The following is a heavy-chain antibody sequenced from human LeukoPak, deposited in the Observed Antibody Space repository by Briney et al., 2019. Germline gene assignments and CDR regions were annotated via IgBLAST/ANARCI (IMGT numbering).Heavy chain of an antibody. J-gene: IGHJ6*02. CDR2: MNPNSGNT. CDR1: GYTSTSYD. CDR3: ARTTVSTYYYYGMDV. Sequence: ASVKVSCKASGYTSTSYDINWVRQATGQGLEWMGWMNPNSGNTGYAQKFQGRVTMTRNTSISTAYMDLSSLRSEDTAVYYCARTTVSTYYYYGMDVWGQGTTVTVSS. D-gene: IGHD4-11*01. V-gene: IGHV1-8*01.